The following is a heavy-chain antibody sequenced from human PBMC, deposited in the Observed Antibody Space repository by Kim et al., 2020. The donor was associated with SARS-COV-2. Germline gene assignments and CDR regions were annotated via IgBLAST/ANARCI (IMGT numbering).Heavy chain of an antibody. V-gene: IGHV3-9*01. CDR3: AKDRGGITGTIDYYYGMDV. D-gene: IGHD1-7*01. Sequence: GGSLRLSCAASGFTFGDYAMHWVRQAPGKGLEWVSGISWNSGSIGYADSVKGRFTISRDNAKNSLYLQMNSLRAEDTALYYCAKDRGGITGTIDYYYGMDVWGQGTTVTVSS. J-gene: IGHJ6*02. CDR2: ISWNSGSI. CDR1: GFTFGDYA.